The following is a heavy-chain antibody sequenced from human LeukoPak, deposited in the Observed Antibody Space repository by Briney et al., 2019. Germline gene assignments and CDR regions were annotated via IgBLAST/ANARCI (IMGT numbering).Heavy chain of an antibody. V-gene: IGHV3-23*01. D-gene: IGHD2-21*01. CDR1: GFTFSSYA. Sequence: TGGSLGLSCAASGFTFSSYAMSWVRQAPGKGLEWVSAISGSGGSTYYADSVKGRFTISRDNSKNTLYLQMNSLRAEDTAVYYCAKAAAYCGGDCKPPYNWFDPWGQGTLVTVSS. CDR3: AKAAAYCGGDCKPPYNWFDP. CDR2: ISGSGGST. J-gene: IGHJ5*02.